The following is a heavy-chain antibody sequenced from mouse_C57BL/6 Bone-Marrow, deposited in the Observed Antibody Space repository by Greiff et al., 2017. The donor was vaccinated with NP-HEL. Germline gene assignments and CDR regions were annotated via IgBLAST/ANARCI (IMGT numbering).Heavy chain of an antibody. CDR2: IYPGDGDT. V-gene: IGHV1-82*01. CDR3: ARWELAPFAY. Sequence: VQLQQSGPELVKPGASVKISCKASGYAFSSSWMNWVKQRPGKGLEWIGRIYPGDGDTNYNGKFKGKATLTADKSSSTAYMQLSSLTSEDSAVYFCARWELAPFAYWGQGTLVTVSA. D-gene: IGHD4-1*01. CDR1: GYAFSSSW. J-gene: IGHJ3*01.